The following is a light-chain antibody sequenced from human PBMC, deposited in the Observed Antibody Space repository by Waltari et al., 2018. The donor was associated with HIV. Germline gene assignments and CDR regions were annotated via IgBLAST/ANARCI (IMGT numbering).Light chain of an antibody. J-gene: IGKJ1*01. Sequence: DIQMTQSPSSLSAFVGDRVIITCRASQAISSYLNWYQQKPGKAPRLLIYAASSVQSGVPSRFSGSGSGTEFTLTINSLQPEDFATYYCQQSYKTPETFGQGTKVETK. CDR2: AAS. V-gene: IGKV1-39*01. CDR3: QQSYKTPET. CDR1: QAISSY.